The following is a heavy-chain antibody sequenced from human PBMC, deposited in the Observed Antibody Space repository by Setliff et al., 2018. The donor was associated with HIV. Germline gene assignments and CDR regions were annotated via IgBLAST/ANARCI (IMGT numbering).Heavy chain of an antibody. CDR1: GGSISSYY. CDR3: AKGVAGLQYYYYYMDV. J-gene: IGHJ6*03. CDR2: IYYNGNT. Sequence: SETLSLTCTVSGGSISSYYWSWIRQPPGKGLEWIGYIYYNGNTNYNPSLKSRVTISVDTSKNQFSLKLSSVTAADTAVYYCAKGVAGLQYYYYYMDVWGKGTTVTVSS. D-gene: IGHD6-19*01. V-gene: IGHV4-59*08.